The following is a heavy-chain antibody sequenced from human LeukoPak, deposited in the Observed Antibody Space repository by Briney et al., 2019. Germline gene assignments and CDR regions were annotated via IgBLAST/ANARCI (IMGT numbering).Heavy chain of an antibody. D-gene: IGHD2-2*01. Sequence: GGSLRLSCAASGFTFSSYSMNWVRQAPGKGLEWVSSISSSSSYIYYADAVKGRFTISRDNAKNSLYLQMNSLRAEDTAVYYCARGGCSSTSCRRNWFDPWGQGTLVTVSS. J-gene: IGHJ5*02. CDR1: GFTFSSYS. CDR3: ARGGCSSTSCRRNWFDP. CDR2: ISSSSSYI. V-gene: IGHV3-21*01.